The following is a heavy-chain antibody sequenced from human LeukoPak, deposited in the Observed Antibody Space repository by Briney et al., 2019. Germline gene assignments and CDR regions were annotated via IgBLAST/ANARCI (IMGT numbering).Heavy chain of an antibody. CDR1: GFTFSSYG. CDR2: IRYDGSNK. CDR3: APRVVVVSAPFDY. D-gene: IGHD2-21*01. V-gene: IGHV3-30*02. J-gene: IGHJ4*02. Sequence: GGSLRLSCAASGFTFSSYGMHWVRQAPGKGLEWVAFIRYDGSNKYYADSVKGRFTISRDNSKNTLYLQMNSLRAEDTAVYYCAPRVVVVSAPFDYWGQGTLVTVSS.